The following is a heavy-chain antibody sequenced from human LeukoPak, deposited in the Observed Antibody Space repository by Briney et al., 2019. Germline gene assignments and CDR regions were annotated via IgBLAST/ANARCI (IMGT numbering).Heavy chain of an antibody. CDR3: ARLRGYCSGGSCYPTQYYFDY. J-gene: IGHJ4*02. D-gene: IGHD2-15*01. CDR1: GFTVSSNY. V-gene: IGHV3-66*02. CDR2: IYSGGST. Sequence: GGSLRLSCAASGFTVSSNYMSWVRQAPGKGLEWVSFIYSGGSTYYSASVKGRFTISRDNSTNTMYPQMNSLSAEDTAVYYCARLRGYCSGGSCYPTQYYFDYWGQGTLVTVSS.